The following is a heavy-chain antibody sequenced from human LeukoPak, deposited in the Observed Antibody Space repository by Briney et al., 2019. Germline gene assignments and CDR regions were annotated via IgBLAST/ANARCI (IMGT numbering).Heavy chain of an antibody. V-gene: IGHV1-46*01. CDR1: GYTFTSYV. CDR2: IYPRDGST. J-gene: IGHJ4*02. Sequence: GASVKVSCKASGYTFTSYVINWVRQAPGQGLEWMGMIYPRDGSTSYAQNFQGRVTVTRDTSTTTVHMELRGLRSEDTAVYYCARDQEGFDYWGQGTVVTVSS. CDR3: ARDQEGFDY.